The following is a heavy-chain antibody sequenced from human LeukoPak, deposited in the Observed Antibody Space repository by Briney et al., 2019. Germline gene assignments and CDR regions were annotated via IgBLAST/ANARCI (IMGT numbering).Heavy chain of an antibody. J-gene: IGHJ4*02. V-gene: IGHV3-53*01. CDR2: IYSGGTT. Sequence: GGSLRLSCAASGFTVSSNYMSWVRQAPGKELEWVSVIYSGGTTYYADSVKGRFTISRDNSKNTLYLQMNSLRAEDTAVYYCARVSSDSNGWYEFDYWGQGTLVTVSS. CDR3: ARVSSDSNGWYEFDY. CDR1: GFTVSSNY. D-gene: IGHD6-19*01.